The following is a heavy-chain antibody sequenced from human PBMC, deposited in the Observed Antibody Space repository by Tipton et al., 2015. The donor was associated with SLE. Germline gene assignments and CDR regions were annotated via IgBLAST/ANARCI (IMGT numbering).Heavy chain of an antibody. CDR1: GGSISTYY. CDR2: IFYSGST. J-gene: IGHJ4*02. Sequence: TLSLTCTVSGGSISTYYWSWIRQPPGKGLEWIGYIFYSGSTNYNPSLKSRVTISVDTSNNQFSLKLSSVTAADTAVYYCARLGYSSASIDYWGQGTLVTVSS. CDR3: ARLGYSSASIDY. D-gene: IGHD6-19*01. V-gene: IGHV4-59*08.